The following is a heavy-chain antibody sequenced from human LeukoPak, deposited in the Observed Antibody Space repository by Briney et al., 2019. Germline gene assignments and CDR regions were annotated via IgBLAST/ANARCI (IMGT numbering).Heavy chain of an antibody. CDR3: ARDGQQQLAFDP. D-gene: IGHD6-13*01. Sequence: SETLSLTCTVSGGSISSSSYYWGWIRQPPGKGLEWIGSIYYSGSTYYNPSLKSRVTISVDTSKNQFSLKLSSVTAADTAVYYCARDGQQQLAFDPWGQGTLVTVSS. J-gene: IGHJ5*02. CDR2: IYYSGST. CDR1: GGSISSSSYY. V-gene: IGHV4-39*07.